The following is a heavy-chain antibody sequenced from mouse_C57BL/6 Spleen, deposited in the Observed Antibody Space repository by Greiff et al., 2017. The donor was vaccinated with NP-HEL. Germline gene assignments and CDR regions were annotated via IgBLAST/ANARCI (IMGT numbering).Heavy chain of an antibody. Sequence: QVQLKESGAELARPGASVKLSCKASGYTFTSYGISWVKQRTGQGLEWIGEIYPRSGNTYYNEKFKGKATLTADKSSSTAYMELRSLTSEDSAVYFCARPYYGNYEGYFDVWGTGTTVTVSS. D-gene: IGHD2-10*01. V-gene: IGHV1-81*01. CDR2: IYPRSGNT. CDR1: GYTFTSYG. J-gene: IGHJ1*03. CDR3: ARPYYGNYEGYFDV.